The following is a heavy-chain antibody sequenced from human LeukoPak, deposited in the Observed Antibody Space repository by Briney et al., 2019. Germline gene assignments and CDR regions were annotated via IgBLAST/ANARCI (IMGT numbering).Heavy chain of an antibody. D-gene: IGHD1-14*01. Sequence: GESLRLSCGASGFSFSSFSMNWVRQAPGKGLEWVSSITGSGGWTSYAGSVKGRFTISRDNANNSLYLQMRSLTVEDTAVYFCARDSAPHRVILDFWGQRTLVTVSS. J-gene: IGHJ4*02. CDR1: GFSFSSFS. V-gene: IGHV3-21*01. CDR3: ARDSAPHRVILDF. CDR2: ITGSGGWT.